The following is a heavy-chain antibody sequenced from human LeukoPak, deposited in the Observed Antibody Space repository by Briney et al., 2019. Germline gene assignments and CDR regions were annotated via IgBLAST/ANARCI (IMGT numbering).Heavy chain of an antibody. J-gene: IGHJ4*02. CDR3: ARGDSYSYGHFDY. V-gene: IGHV6-1*01. CDR1: GDSVSSNSAA. D-gene: IGHD5-18*01. CDR2: TYYRSKWYN. Sequence: SQTLSLTCAISGDSVSSNSAAWNWLRQSPSRGLEWLGRTYYRSKWYNDYAVSVKSRITINPDTSKNQFSLQLNSVTPEDTAVYYCARGDSYSYGHFDYWGQGTLVTVSS.